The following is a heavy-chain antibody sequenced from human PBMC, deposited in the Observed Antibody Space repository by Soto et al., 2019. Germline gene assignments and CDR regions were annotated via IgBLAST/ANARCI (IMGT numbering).Heavy chain of an antibody. J-gene: IGHJ4*02. Sequence: EVQLLESGGGLVQPGGSLRLSCVVSGLTFSNYDMSWVRQAPGKGLEWVSAISGSATSTYYADSVKDRFTISRDNSKKTLSLDMSSLSAEDTAVYYCANGGLSFRLFDFWGQGALVTVSS. CDR3: ANGGLSFRLFDF. CDR1: GLTFSNYD. D-gene: IGHD3-16*01. CDR2: ISGSATST. V-gene: IGHV3-23*01.